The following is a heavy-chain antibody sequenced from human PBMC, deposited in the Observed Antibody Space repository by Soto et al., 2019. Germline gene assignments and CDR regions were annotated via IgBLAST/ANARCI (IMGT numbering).Heavy chain of an antibody. D-gene: IGHD4-4*01. V-gene: IGHV3-23*01. Sequence: GSLRLSCAASGFTFDNYAMNWVRLLPGKGLEWVSTISGSGASTYYADSVKGRFTISRDDSMNTLFLQMNSLRAEDTAVYYCAKDRKTNYPYFFDNWGQGTLVTVSS. J-gene: IGHJ4*02. CDR2: ISGSGAST. CDR1: GFTFDNYA. CDR3: AKDRKTNYPYFFDN.